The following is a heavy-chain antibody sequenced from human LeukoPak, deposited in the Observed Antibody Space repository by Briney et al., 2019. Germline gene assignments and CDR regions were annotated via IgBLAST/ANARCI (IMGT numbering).Heavy chain of an antibody. CDR1: GFTFSSYG. CDR3: ANLYGDSGLDY. CDR2: ISYDGINK. V-gene: IGHV3-30*18. D-gene: IGHD4-17*01. Sequence: PGRSLRLSCAASGFTFSSYGIHWVRRPPGKGLEWVAVISYDGINKYHADSVKGRFTISRDNSKNTLYLQMNSLRAEDTALYYCANLYGDSGLDYWGQGTLVTVSS. J-gene: IGHJ4*02.